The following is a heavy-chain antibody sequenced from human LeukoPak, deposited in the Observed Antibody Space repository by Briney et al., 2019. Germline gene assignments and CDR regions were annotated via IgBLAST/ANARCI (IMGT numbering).Heavy chain of an antibody. CDR3: SNKVYCSTTSCHPAGY. D-gene: IGHD2-2*01. V-gene: IGHV4-39*07. J-gene: IGHJ4*02. CDR2: IYYSGST. CDR1: GGSISSSSYY. Sequence: PSETLSLTCTVSGGSISSSSYYWGWIRQPPGKGLEWIGSIYYSGSTYYNPSLKSRVTISFATSTNQFFLDLSPVTAADTAVYYCSNKVYCSTTSCHPAGYWGLGSLVTVSS.